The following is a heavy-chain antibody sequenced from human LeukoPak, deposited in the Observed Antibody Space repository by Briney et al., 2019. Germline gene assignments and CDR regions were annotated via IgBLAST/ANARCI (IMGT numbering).Heavy chain of an antibody. J-gene: IGHJ5*02. D-gene: IGHD3-10*01. Sequence: PSETLSLTCTVSGGSISSYYWSWIRQPAGKGLEWIGRIYTSGSTNYNPSLKSRVTISVDTSKNQFSLKLSSVTAADTAVYYCARRALGGSGSYNWFDPWGQGTLVTVSS. CDR1: GGSISSYY. CDR2: IYTSGST. V-gene: IGHV4-4*07. CDR3: ARRALGGSGSYNWFDP.